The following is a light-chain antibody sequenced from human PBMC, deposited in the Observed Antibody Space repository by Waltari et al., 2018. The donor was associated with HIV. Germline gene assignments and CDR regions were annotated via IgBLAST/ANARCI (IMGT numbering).Light chain of an antibody. CDR2: EVT. J-gene: IGLJ2*01. CDR1: SSYVGGYNF. V-gene: IGLV2-8*01. Sequence: QSALTQPPSASGSPGQSVTISCTGTSSYVGGYNFVSWYQQHPGKAPKLMIFEVTRRPSGVPARFSGSKTGNTASLTVSGLQADDEADYYCSSYAGSNNLVFGGGTKLTVL. CDR3: SSYAGSNNLV.